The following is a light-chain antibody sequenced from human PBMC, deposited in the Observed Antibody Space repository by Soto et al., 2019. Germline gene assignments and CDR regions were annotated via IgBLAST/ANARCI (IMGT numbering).Light chain of an antibody. Sequence: DIPMTQSPSSVSASVGDRVTITCRASQSISSWLAWYQQKPGRAPKLLIYAASSLQTGVPSRFSGSGSGTDFTLTISSLQPEDFASYYCQQANSFPYTFGQGTKLEIK. V-gene: IGKV1-12*01. CDR1: QSISSW. CDR2: AAS. J-gene: IGKJ2*01. CDR3: QQANSFPYT.